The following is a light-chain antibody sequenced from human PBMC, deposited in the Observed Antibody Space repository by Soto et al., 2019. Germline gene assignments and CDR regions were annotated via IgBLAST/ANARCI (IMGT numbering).Light chain of an antibody. J-gene: IGKJ4*01. CDR1: QSVDNNY. CDR3: QQSSYSPLT. V-gene: IGKV3-20*01. Sequence: EIVLTQSPGTLSLSPGERATLSCRARQSVDNNYLAWFQQKRGQAPRLLIYEASYRATGVPDRFGGTGSGTDFTLTISRLEPEDFAVYYCQQSSYSPLTFGGGTRVEIK. CDR2: EAS.